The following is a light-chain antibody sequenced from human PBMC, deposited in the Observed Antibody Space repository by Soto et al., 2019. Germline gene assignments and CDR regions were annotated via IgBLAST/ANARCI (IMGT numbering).Light chain of an antibody. J-gene: IGKJ5*01. CDR1: QIISSW. CDR3: QHYNSYPIT. Sequence: DIQMTQSPSTLSASVGVRVTITCRASQIISSWLAWYQQKPGKAPKLLIYKASSLESGVPSRFSGSGSGTEFTLTISSLQPDDFATYYCQHYNSYPITFGKGTRLEIK. CDR2: KAS. V-gene: IGKV1-5*03.